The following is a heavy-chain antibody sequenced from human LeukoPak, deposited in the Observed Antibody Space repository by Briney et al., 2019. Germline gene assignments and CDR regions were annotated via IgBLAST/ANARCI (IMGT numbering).Heavy chain of an antibody. D-gene: IGHD3-22*01. V-gene: IGHV3-66*01. Sequence: GGSLRLSCAASGFTVSSNYMTWVRQAPGKGLEWVSVIYSGGSTYYADSVKGRFTISRDNSKNTLYLQMNSLRAEDTAVYYCARDLDYYDSSGYLDAFDIWGQGTMVTVSS. CDR1: GFTVSSNY. CDR2: IYSGGST. J-gene: IGHJ3*02. CDR3: ARDLDYYDSSGYLDAFDI.